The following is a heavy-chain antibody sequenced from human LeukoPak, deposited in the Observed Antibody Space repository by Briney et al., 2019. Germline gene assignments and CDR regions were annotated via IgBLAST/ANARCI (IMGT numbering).Heavy chain of an antibody. D-gene: IGHD3-10*01. Sequence: PGGSLRLSCAASGFTFSNYEMIWVRQAPGKGLEWVSYISTSGSTISYAGSVKGRFTISRDNAKNSLYLQLNSLRAEDTAVYYCASERLVVRGITGYFDYWGQGTLVTVSS. CDR2: ISTSGSTI. CDR1: GFTFSNYE. V-gene: IGHV3-48*03. J-gene: IGHJ4*02. CDR3: ASERLVVRGITGYFDY.